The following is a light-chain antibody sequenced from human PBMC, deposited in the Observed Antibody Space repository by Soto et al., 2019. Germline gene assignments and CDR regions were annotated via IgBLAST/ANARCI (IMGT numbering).Light chain of an antibody. V-gene: IGKV1-5*01. CDR1: QSVNTW. CDR3: QQYHNYPWT. J-gene: IGKJ1*01. CDR2: DAS. Sequence: DIQMTQSPSTLSASVGDRVTVTCRASQSVNTWLAWYQQKPGEAPHLLIYDASSLEGEVPSRFSGSGSGTEFTLPIASLQPEDSATFYCQQYHNYPWTFGQGTKVEVK.